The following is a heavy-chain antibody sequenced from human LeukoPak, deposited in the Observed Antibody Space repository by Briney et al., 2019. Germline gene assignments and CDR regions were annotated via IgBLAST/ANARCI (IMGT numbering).Heavy chain of an antibody. D-gene: IGHD6-19*01. J-gene: IGHJ4*02. Sequence: GGSLRLSCAASGFTFSTYAMSWVRQAPGEGLEWVSGISAGGGSTYYADSVKGRFTISRDNSENTLYLQTHSLRPADPAVYYCAKHSSGWNGDYWGQGTLVTVSS. CDR1: GFTFSTYA. V-gene: IGHV3-23*01. CDR3: AKHSSGWNGDY. CDR2: ISAGGGST.